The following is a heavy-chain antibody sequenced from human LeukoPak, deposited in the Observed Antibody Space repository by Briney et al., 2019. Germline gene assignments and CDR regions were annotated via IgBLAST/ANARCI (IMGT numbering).Heavy chain of an antibody. V-gene: IGHV1-2*02. CDR1: GYTFTGHY. CDR3: ARHEGIAAAGAAY. J-gene: IGHJ4*02. CDR2: IKPNSGGT. D-gene: IGHD6-13*01. Sequence: ASVKVSYKASGYTFTGHYIHWVRQAPGQGLEWMGWIKPNSGGTNYAQKFQGRVTMTRDTSISTAYLELSSLRSDDTAVYYCARHEGIAAAGAAYWGQGTLVTVSS.